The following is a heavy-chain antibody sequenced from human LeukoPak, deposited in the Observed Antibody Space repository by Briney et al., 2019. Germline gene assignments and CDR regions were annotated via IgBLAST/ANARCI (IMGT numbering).Heavy chain of an antibody. CDR2: IDYSGTT. J-gene: IGHJ3*02. CDR1: GTSFSDYF. Sequence: KASENLSLTCAVYGTSFSDYFWNWIHQPPGKGLEWIGEIDYSGTTYYNPSLKSRVTISVDRSKNQFSLKLSSATAADTAVYYCARDRVLELRPHDAFDIWGQGTMVTVSS. V-gene: IGHV4-34*01. D-gene: IGHD1-7*01. CDR3: ARDRVLELRPHDAFDI.